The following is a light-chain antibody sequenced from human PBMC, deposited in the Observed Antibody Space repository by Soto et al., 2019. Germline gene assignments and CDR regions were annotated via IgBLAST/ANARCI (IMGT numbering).Light chain of an antibody. J-gene: IGKJ1*01. CDR2: KAS. Sequence: DIHMTQSPSTLSASLGDRVTITSRASQSISKYLAWYQQKPGKAPKLMIYKASSLESGVPSRFSGSGSGTEFTLTISSLQPDDFATYYCQQYNSYPRTFGQGTKVDIK. V-gene: IGKV1-5*03. CDR1: QSISKY. CDR3: QQYNSYPRT.